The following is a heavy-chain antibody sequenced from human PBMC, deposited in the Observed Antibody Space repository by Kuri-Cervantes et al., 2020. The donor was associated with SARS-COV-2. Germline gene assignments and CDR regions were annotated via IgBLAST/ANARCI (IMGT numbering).Heavy chain of an antibody. D-gene: IGHD6-6*01. V-gene: IGHV3-7*01. CDR2: IKQDGSEK. CDR1: GFTFSSYW. J-gene: IGHJ3*02. CDR3: ARGVRSIAAHHAFDI. Sequence: GESLKISCAASGFTFSSYWMSWVRQAPGKGLEWVANIKQDGSEKYYVDSVKGQFTISRDNAKNSLYLQMNSLRAEDTAVYYCARGVRSIAAHHAFDIWGQGTMVTVSS.